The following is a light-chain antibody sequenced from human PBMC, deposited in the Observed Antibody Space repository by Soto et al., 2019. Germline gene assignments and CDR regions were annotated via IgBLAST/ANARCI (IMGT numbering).Light chain of an antibody. CDR3: SSYTATSTQV. CDR1: SSDVGDYDS. J-gene: IGLJ1*01. V-gene: IGLV2-14*01. CDR2: DVT. Sequence: QSALTQPASVSGSPRQSITISCTGTSSDVGDYDSVSWYQQRPGKAHQLMISDVTNRPSGISNRFSGSKSGNTASLTISGLQTEDEADYYCSSYTATSTQVFGTGTKVTVL.